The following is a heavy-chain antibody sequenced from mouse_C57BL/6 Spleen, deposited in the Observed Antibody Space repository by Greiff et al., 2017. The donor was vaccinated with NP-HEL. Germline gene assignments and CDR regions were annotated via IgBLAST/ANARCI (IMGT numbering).Heavy chain of an antibody. V-gene: IGHV5-4*01. CDR1: GFTFSSYA. D-gene: IGHD3-2*02. CDR3: ARDQDWPFDY. CDR2: ISDGGSYT. Sequence: EVQGVESGGGLVKPGGSLKLSCAASGFTFSSYAMSWVRQTPEKRLEWVATISDGGSYTYYPDNVKGRFTISRDNAKNNLYLQMSHLKSEDTAMYYCARDQDWPFDYWGQGTTLTVSS. J-gene: IGHJ2*01.